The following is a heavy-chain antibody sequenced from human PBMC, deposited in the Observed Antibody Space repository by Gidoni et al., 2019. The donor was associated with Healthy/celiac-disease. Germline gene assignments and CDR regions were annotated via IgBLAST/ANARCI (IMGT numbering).Heavy chain of an antibody. CDR1: GASFSGYY. CDR3: ALSIAVAGANFDY. Sequence: QVQLQQWGAGLLKPSETLSLTGAVYGASFSGYYWSWIRQPPGKGLEWIGEINHSGSTNYNPSLTSRVTISVDTSKNQFSLKLSSVTAADTAVYYCALSIAVAGANFDYWGQGTLVTVSS. CDR2: INHSGST. J-gene: IGHJ4*02. D-gene: IGHD6-19*01. V-gene: IGHV4-34*01.